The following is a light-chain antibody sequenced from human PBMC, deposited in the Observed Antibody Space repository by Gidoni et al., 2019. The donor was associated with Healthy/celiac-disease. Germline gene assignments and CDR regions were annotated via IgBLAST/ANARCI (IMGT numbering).Light chain of an antibody. J-gene: IGKJ1*01. CDR1: QSISSY. CDR2: AAS. CDR3: QQSYSTPNRWWT. Sequence: DIQMTQSPSSLSASVGDRVTITCRASQSISSYLNWYQQKPGKAPKLLIYAASSLQSGVPSRFSGSGSGTDFTLTISSLQPEDFATYYCQQSYSTPNRWWTFXQXTKVEIK. V-gene: IGKV1-39*01.